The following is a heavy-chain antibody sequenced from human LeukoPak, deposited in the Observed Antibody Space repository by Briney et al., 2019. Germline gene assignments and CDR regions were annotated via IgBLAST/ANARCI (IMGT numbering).Heavy chain of an antibody. CDR2: ISWNSGSI. Sequence: PGRSLRLSCAASGFTFDDYAMHWVRQAPGKGLEWVSGISWNSGSIGYADSVKGRFTISRDNAKNSLYLQMNSLRAEDTALYYCAKGKNYGSGSYYPFGQGTLVTVSP. CDR1: GFTFDDYA. J-gene: IGHJ5*02. D-gene: IGHD3-10*01. V-gene: IGHV3-9*01. CDR3: AKGKNYGSGSYYP.